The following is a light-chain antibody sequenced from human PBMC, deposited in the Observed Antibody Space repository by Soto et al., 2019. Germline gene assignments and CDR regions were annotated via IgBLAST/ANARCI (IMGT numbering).Light chain of an antibody. V-gene: IGLV2-14*03. CDR3: SSYTTSGTRV. Sequence: QSVLAQPASVSGSPGQSLTISCTGSGSDIGAYTYVSWYQQYPGKAPKVMIYDVSNRPSGISNRFSGSQAGNTASLTISGLQAEDDADYYCSSYTTSGTRVFGGGTQLPVL. CDR1: GSDIGAYTY. J-gene: IGLJ7*01. CDR2: DVS.